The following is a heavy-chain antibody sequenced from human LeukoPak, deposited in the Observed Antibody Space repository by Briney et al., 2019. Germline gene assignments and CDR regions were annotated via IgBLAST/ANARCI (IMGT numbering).Heavy chain of an antibody. Sequence: GGSLRLSCAASEFIVSINYMTWVRQAPGKGLEWVSLIYSRGDTKYADSVKGRFTISRDNAKNSLYLQMNSLRAEDTAVYYCAELGITMIGGVWGKGTTVTISS. D-gene: IGHD3-10*02. CDR3: AELGITMIGGV. V-gene: IGHV3-66*01. J-gene: IGHJ6*04. CDR2: IYSRGDT. CDR1: EFIVSINY.